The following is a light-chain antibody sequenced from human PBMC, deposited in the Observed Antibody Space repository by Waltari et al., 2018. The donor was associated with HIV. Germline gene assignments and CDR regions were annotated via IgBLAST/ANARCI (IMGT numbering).Light chain of an antibody. CDR1: SSTTGSNY. CDR2: RNK. V-gene: IGLV1-47*01. CDR3: AAWDDSLNSFV. Sequence: QSVLTQPPSESATPGQRVTISCSGGSSTTGSNYVYWYQQTPATAPTLLIYRNKQPPLSVPDRFSVSKSCTSASLAISGLQFEDEADYDCAAWDDSLNSFVFGTGTRVTVL. J-gene: IGLJ1*01.